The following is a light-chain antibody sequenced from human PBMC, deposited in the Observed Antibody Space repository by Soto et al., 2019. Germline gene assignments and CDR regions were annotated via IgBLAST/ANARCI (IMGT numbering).Light chain of an antibody. Sequence: EIVLTQSPATLSLSPGERATLSCRASKSVSSYLAWYQQKPGQAPRLLIYDASNGATGIPARFSGSGSGTDFTLTISSLEPEDFAVYYCQQRSNWPITFGQGTRLEIK. CDR1: KSVSSY. V-gene: IGKV3-11*01. CDR2: DAS. CDR3: QQRSNWPIT. J-gene: IGKJ5*01.